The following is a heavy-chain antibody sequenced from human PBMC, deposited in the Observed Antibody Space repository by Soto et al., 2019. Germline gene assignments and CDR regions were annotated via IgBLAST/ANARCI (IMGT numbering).Heavy chain of an antibody. Sequence: RLSCAASGFTFSSYGMHCVRQAPGKGLEWVAVISYDGSNKYYADSVKGRFTISRDNSKNTLYLQMNSLRAEDTAVYYCAKDWSFGLGYMDVWGKGTTVTVSS. CDR3: AKDWSFGLGYMDV. CDR2: ISYDGSNK. D-gene: IGHD3-3*01. CDR1: GFTFSSYG. V-gene: IGHV3-30*18. J-gene: IGHJ6*03.